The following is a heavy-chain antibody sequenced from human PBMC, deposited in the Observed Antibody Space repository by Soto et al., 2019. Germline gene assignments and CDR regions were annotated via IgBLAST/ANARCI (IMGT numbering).Heavy chain of an antibody. CDR1: VFTFSSYS. Sequence: PXGSLRLSCASSVFTFSSYSMNCVRDAPGKWLEWVSSISSSSSYIYYADSVKGRFTISRDNAKNSLYLQMNSLRAEDTAVYYCARVGEMTTVTPDSYYGMDVLGQGTTVIVSS. J-gene: IGHJ6*02. D-gene: IGHD4-4*01. V-gene: IGHV3-21*01. CDR2: ISSSSSYI. CDR3: ARVGEMTTVTPDSYYGMDV.